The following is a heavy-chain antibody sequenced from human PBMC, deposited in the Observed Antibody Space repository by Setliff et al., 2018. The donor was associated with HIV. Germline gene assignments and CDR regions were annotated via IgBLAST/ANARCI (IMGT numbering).Heavy chain of an antibody. CDR3: ARAYRPMGYGDRFDY. V-gene: IGHV1-2*02. J-gene: IGHJ4*02. CDR1: GYMFSGYY. Sequence: ASVKVSCKASGYMFSGYYIHGGRQAPGQGLEWMGWINPYSGGTNYAQKFQGSVTMTRDTSITTAYMELSSLRSEDTAVYYCARAYRPMGYGDRFDYWGQGTLVTVSS. CDR2: INPYSGGT. D-gene: IGHD4-17*01.